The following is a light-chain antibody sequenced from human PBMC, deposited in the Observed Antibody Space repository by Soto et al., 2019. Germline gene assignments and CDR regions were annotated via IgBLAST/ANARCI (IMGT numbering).Light chain of an antibody. Sequence: QAVVTQESSLTVSPGGTVTLTCGSSTGDVTSGHFPYWFQQKPGQAPRALIYETSNRHPWTPARFSGSLLGGKAALTLSGAQPEDEADYYCLFSYGGPRVFGGGTKVTGL. CDR1: TGDVTSGHF. CDR2: ETS. CDR3: LFSYGGPRV. J-gene: IGLJ3*02. V-gene: IGLV7-46*01.